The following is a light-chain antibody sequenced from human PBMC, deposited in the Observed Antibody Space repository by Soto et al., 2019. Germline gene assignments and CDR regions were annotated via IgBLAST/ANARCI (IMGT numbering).Light chain of an antibody. CDR1: RSVSSSY. V-gene: IGKV3-20*01. CDR2: GAS. Sequence: IVLTQSPDTLSLSPGERATLYCRASRSVSSSYLAWYQHKAGQAPRLLISGASNMATDIPNRFSGSESGTDFSLTISRLEPEGFAVNYCQHCGRSRPYAFGQVTKLEIK. J-gene: IGKJ2*01. CDR3: QHCGRSRPYA.